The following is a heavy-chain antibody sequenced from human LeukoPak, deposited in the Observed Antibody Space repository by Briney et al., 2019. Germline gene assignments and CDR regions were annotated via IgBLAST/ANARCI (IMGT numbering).Heavy chain of an antibody. CDR3: ARRVGNSKLDY. Sequence: GESLKISCKASGDTSTSYWIAWVRQLPGKGLEWMGIIYPSDSDTRYSPSFQGQVTISVDKSISTAYLQWSSLKASDTAIYYCARRVGNSKLDYWGQGTLVTVPS. D-gene: IGHD1-26*01. J-gene: IGHJ4*02. CDR2: IYPSDSDT. CDR1: GDTSTSYW. V-gene: IGHV5-51*01.